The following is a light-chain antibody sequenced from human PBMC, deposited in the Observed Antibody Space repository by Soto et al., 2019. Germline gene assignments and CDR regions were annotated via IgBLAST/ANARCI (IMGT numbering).Light chain of an antibody. V-gene: IGLV2-14*01. CDR1: NSDVGAYDY. J-gene: IGLJ3*02. CDR2: AVT. Sequence: QSALTQPASVSGSPGQSITISCSGTNSDVGAYDYVSWYQQYPGKAPKLMIYAVTHRPSGVSNRCSGSKSANTASLSISGLQDEDEAEYYCNSHTRDSTWVFGGGTKLTVL. CDR3: NSHTRDSTWV.